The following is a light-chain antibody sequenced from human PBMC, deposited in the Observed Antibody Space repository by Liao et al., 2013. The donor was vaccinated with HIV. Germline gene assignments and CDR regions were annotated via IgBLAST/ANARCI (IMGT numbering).Light chain of an antibody. Sequence: SYELTQPPSVSVAPGKTASITCGGNNIGSKSVHWYQQKPGQAPLLVIYYDSDRPSGIPERFSGSISGNTATLTISGTQAMNEAAYFCQAWDSSADVVFGGGTKLTVL. CDR3: QAWDSSADVV. J-gene: IGLJ2*01. V-gene: IGLV3-21*01. CDR1: NIGSKS. CDR2: YDS.